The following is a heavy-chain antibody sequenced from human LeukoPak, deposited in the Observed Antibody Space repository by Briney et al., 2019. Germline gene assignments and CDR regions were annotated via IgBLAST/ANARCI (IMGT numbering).Heavy chain of an antibody. J-gene: IGHJ5*02. V-gene: IGHV3-21*01. CDR2: ISSSSSYI. CDR1: GFTFSSYS. CDR3: ARDLWFGELLLTAPNWFDP. Sequence: GGSLRLSCAASGFTFSSYSMNWVRQAPGKGLEWVSSISSSSSYIYYADSVKGRFTISRDNAKNSLYLQMNSLRAEDTAVYYCARDLWFGELLLTAPNWFDPWGQGTLVTVSP. D-gene: IGHD3-10*01.